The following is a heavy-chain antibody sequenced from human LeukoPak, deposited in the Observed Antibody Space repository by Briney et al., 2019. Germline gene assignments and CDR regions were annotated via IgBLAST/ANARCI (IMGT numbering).Heavy chain of an antibody. CDR2: IYYSRST. CDR3: ARRKGFGEGYFDS. CDR1: GGSISNTLYY. Sequence: SETLSLTCSVSGGSISNTLYYWAWIRQPPGKGLESIGSIYYSRSTYYSPSLKSRVTISVDTSKNQFSLKLTSVTAADTAVYYCARRKGFGEGYFDSWGQGTLVTVSS. V-gene: IGHV4-39*01. D-gene: IGHD3-10*01. J-gene: IGHJ4*02.